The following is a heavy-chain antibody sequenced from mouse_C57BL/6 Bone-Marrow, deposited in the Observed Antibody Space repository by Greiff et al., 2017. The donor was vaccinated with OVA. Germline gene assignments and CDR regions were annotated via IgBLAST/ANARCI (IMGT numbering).Heavy chain of an antibody. Sequence: EVQLVESGGDLVKPGGSLKLSCAASGFTFSSYGMSWVRQTPDKRLEWVATISSGGSYTYYPDSVKGRFTISRDNAKNTLYLQMSSLKSEDTAMYFCSRHPPLYYGDYQPYWYFDVWGTGTTVTVSS. V-gene: IGHV5-6*01. J-gene: IGHJ1*03. CDR3: SRHPPLYYGDYQPYWYFDV. D-gene: IGHD2-13*01. CDR1: GFTFSSYG. CDR2: ISSGGSYT.